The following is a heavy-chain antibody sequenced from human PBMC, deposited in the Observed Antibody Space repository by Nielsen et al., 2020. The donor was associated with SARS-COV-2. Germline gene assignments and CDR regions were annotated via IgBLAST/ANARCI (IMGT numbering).Heavy chain of an antibody. Sequence: GESLKISCAASGFPFMRYAMSWVRQAPGKGLEWVSSIGSIDGSTNYEESLRGRFTISRDNSKNTLYLQINSLRAEDTAMYYCAKNPSRRDYGADYWGQGTLVTVSS. D-gene: IGHD4-17*01. J-gene: IGHJ4*02. CDR3: AKNPSRRDYGADY. CDR2: IGSIDGST. V-gene: IGHV3-23*01. CDR1: GFPFMRYA.